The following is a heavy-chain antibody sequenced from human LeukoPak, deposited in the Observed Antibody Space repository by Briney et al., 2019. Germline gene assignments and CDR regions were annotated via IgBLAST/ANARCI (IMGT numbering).Heavy chain of an antibody. D-gene: IGHD3-16*02. Sequence: ASVKVSCKASGGTFNIYAISWVRQAPGQGLEWMGWIHPSTGNPTYAQGFTGRFVFSLDTSVSTTYLQISGLKAEDTAVYYCAKAFQSSGGLSLPDYWGQGTLVTVSS. CDR3: AKAFQSSGGLSLPDY. J-gene: IGHJ4*02. CDR1: GGTFNIYA. CDR2: IHPSTGNP. V-gene: IGHV7-4-1*02.